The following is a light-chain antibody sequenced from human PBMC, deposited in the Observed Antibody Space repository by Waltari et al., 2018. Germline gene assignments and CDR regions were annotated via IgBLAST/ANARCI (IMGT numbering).Light chain of an antibody. CDR3: QAGDSSTLVI. V-gene: IGLV3-1*01. Sequence: SYELTQPPSASVSPGQPPSPPCPGHTLGGTYVHWFQQKPGQSPVVVIYQGIKRPSGIPERFSGSNSGNTATLTISGTQAVDEAAYYCQAGDSSTLVIFGGGTKLTVL. CDR1: TLGGTY. J-gene: IGLJ2*01. CDR2: QGI.